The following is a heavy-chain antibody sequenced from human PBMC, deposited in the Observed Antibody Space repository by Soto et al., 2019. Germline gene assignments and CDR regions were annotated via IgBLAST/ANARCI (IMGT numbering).Heavy chain of an antibody. V-gene: IGHV3-23*01. D-gene: IGHD3-3*01. CDR2: ISIGGDNT. J-gene: IGHJ4*02. CDR3: ADGGEWSFNFVY. Sequence: EVQLLESGGGLVQPGGSLRLSCAASGFTFSSYAMSWVRQAPGKGLEWVSGISIGGDNTYYVDSVKGRFNTSRDNSKNTLYLQMNNLRGEDTAIYYCADGGEWSFNFVYWGQGTLVTVSS. CDR1: GFTFSSYA.